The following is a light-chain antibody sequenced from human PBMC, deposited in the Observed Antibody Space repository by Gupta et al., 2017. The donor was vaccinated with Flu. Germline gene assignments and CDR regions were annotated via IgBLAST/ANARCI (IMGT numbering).Light chain of an antibody. CDR2: GAS. CDR3: QQYAHSPRT. J-gene: IGKJ1*01. CDR1: QSVSSSY. Sequence: DIVLTQSPGTLSLSPGERATLSCRASQSVSSSYLAWYQQKTGQAPRILIYGASSRAAGIPDRFSGSGSGTDFTLTISRLEPEDFAVYYCQQYAHSPRTFGQGTKVEIK. V-gene: IGKV3-20*01.